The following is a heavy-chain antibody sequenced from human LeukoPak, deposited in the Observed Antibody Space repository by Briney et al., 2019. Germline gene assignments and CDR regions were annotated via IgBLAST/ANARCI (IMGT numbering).Heavy chain of an antibody. V-gene: IGHV4-39*01. D-gene: IGHD7-27*01. CDR3: ARTQLGVAVDY. CDR1: GGSVSISGYW. CDR2: ISHSGTT. Sequence: PSETLSLTCTASGGSVSISGYWWGWIRQPPGKGLEWIGTISHSGTTFYKPSLKSRVTISADTSMNQFSLRLSSVTAEDSAMYFCARTQLGVAVDYWGPGTLVTVSS. J-gene: IGHJ4*02.